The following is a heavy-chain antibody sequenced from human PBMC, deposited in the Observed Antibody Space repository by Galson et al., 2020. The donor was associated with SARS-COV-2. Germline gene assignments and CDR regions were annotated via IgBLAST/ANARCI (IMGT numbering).Heavy chain of an antibody. Sequence: SQTPSLTCTVSGGSISSSSYYWGWIRQPPGKGLEWIGRIYYSGYTDYTPPLKSRVNISVDTSKNQFSLRLRSVTAADTAVYYCAWLKWLRGYFDYWGQGTLVIVSS. D-gene: IGHD5-12*01. CDR2: IYYSGYT. V-gene: IGHV4-39*07. CDR1: GGSISSSSYY. J-gene: IGHJ4*02. CDR3: AWLKWLRGYFDY.